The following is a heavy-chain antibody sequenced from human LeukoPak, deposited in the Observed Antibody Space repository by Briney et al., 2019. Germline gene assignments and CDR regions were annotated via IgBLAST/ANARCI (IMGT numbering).Heavy chain of an antibody. Sequence: ASVKVSCKASGYTFTSYDINWVRQATGQGLEWMGWMNPNSGNTGYAQKFQGGVTMTRNTSISTAYMELSSLRSEDTAVYYCAREGSSSWFVNSWGQGTLVTVSS. V-gene: IGHV1-8*01. CDR2: MNPNSGNT. J-gene: IGHJ4*02. CDR3: AREGSSSWFVNS. CDR1: GYTFTSYD. D-gene: IGHD6-13*01.